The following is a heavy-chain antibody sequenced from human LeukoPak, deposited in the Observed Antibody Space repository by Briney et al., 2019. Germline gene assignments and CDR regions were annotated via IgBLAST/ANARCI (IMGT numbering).Heavy chain of an antibody. D-gene: IGHD6-19*01. Sequence: PGGSLRLSCAASGFTFSNFRMSWVRQAPGKGLEWVSYMGSASSTIYYADSVKGRFTISRDNAKNSLYLQMNSLRAEDTALYYCAKDKGPYSSGWSNDAFDIWGQGTMVTVSS. CDR1: GFTFSNFR. V-gene: IGHV3-48*04. CDR3: AKDKGPYSSGWSNDAFDI. J-gene: IGHJ3*02. CDR2: MGSASSTI.